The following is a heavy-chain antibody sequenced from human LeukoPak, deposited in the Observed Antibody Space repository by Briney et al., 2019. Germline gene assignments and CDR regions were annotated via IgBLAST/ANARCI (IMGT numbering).Heavy chain of an antibody. Sequence: SETLSLTCAVYGGSFSGYYWSWIRQPPGKGLEWIGEINHRGSTNYNPSLKSRVTISVDTSKNQFSLKLSSVTAADTAVYYCARSRLNLGYCTNGVCRPSYYFDYWGQGTLVTVSS. CDR1: GGSFSGYY. CDR3: ARSRLNLGYCTNGVCRPSYYFDY. CDR2: INHRGST. V-gene: IGHV4-34*01. D-gene: IGHD2-8*01. J-gene: IGHJ4*02.